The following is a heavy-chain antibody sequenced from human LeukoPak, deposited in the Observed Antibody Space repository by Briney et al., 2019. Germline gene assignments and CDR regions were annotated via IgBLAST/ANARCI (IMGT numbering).Heavy chain of an antibody. CDR3: TRVGYIDEGIDY. CDR2: IKQDGSKK. V-gene: IGHV3-7*04. CDR1: GFTFSGYA. Sequence: PGGFLRLSCAASGFTFSGYAMSWVRQAVRQAPGKGLEWVANIKQDGSKKSYVDSVKGRFTISRDNAKNSLYLQMNSLRAEDTAIYYCTRVGYIDEGIDYWGQGTLVTVSS. D-gene: IGHD5-24*01. J-gene: IGHJ4*02.